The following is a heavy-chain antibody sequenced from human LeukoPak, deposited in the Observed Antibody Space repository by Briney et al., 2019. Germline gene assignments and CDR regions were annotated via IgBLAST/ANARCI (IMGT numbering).Heavy chain of an antibody. CDR1: GFTFEHYG. Sequence: PGGSLRLSCAASGFTFEHYGMHWVRQVPGKGLEWVSYITWNSAYKGYADSVRGRFAISRDNAKKSLHLQMNSLKGDDTAFYYCAKASDYGGNEFDFWGQGTLVTVSS. D-gene: IGHD4-23*01. V-gene: IGHV3-9*01. CDR2: ITWNSAYK. CDR3: AKASDYGGNEFDF. J-gene: IGHJ5*01.